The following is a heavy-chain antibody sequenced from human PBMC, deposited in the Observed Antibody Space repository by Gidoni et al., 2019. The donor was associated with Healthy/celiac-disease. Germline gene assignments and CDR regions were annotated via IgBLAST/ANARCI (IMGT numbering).Heavy chain of an antibody. Sequence: PPGKGLEWIGYIYYSGSTNYTPSLKSRVTISVDTSKNQFSLKLSSVTAADTAVYYCARVDVWGSYRSPDYWGQGTLVTVSS. J-gene: IGHJ4*02. CDR2: IYYSGST. V-gene: IGHV4-59*01. CDR3: ARVDVWGSYRSPDY. D-gene: IGHD3-16*02.